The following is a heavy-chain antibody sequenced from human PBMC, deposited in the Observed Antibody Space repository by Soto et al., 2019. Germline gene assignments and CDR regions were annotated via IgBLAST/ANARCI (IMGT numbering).Heavy chain of an antibody. Sequence: SETLSLTCTVSGGSISGNYWSWIRQPPGKGLEWIGYIYYSGSTNYNPSLKSRVAISVDTSENQLSLNLSSVTAADTALYYCARGFTGWFRLDSWGQGTLVTVSS. CDR2: IYYSGST. CDR1: GGSISGNY. D-gene: IGHD6-19*01. V-gene: IGHV4-59*01. J-gene: IGHJ4*02. CDR3: ARGFTGWFRLDS.